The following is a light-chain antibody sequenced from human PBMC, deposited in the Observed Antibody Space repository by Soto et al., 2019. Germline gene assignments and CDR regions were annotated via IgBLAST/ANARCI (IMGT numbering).Light chain of an antibody. CDR1: ISDVGGYNY. V-gene: IGLV2-14*01. Sequence: QSSLTQPACVSGSPGQSITISCTGAISDVGGYNYVSWYQQHPGKAPKLLIYEVTNRPSGVSNRFSGSKSGNTASLTISGLRAEDEADYYCSSYTTSTTPYVFGTGTKVTVL. CDR2: EVT. J-gene: IGLJ1*01. CDR3: SSYTTSTTPYV.